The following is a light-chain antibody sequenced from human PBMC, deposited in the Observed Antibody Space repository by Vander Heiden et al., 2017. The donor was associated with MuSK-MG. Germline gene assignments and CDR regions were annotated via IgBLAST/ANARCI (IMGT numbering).Light chain of an antibody. V-gene: IGKV3-15*01. CDR3: QQYNNWPFT. Sequence: EIQITHSPATLSVSPGESATLSCRASQSVSSNLAWYQQKPGQAPRLLIYGASTRATGIPARFSGSGSGTEFTLTISSLQSEDFAVYYCQQYNNWPFTFGQGTKVEIK. J-gene: IGKJ2*01. CDR1: QSVSSN. CDR2: GAS.